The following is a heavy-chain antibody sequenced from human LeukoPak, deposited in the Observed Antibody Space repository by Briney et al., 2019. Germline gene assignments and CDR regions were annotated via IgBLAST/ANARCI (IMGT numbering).Heavy chain of an antibody. CDR2: TRNKANSYTT. D-gene: IGHD2-15*01. CDR3: ARAKRYCSGGNCYSVPDY. J-gene: IGHJ4*02. CDR1: GFTFSDHY. Sequence: GGSLRLFCAASGFTFSDHYMDWVRQAPGKGLEWVGRTRNKANSYTTEYAASVKGRFTISRDDSKNSLYLQMNSLKTEDTAVYYCARAKRYCSGGNCYSVPDYWGQGTLVTVSS. V-gene: IGHV3-72*01.